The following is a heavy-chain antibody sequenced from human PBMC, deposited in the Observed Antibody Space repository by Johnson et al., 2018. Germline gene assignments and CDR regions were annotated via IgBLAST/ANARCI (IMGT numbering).Heavy chain of an antibody. CDR3: ARAGGGYDYVWGSYRYMNGMDV. Sequence: VQLVQSGGGLIQPGGSLRLSCAASGFTVSSNEMRWVRPAPGKGLEWVSSISGGSTYYADSRKGRFTISRDKSKNTLYLQMNSLRAEDTAVYYCARAGGGYDYVWGSYRYMNGMDVWGQGTRSPSP. J-gene: IGHJ6*02. V-gene: IGHV3-38-3*01. CDR2: ISGGST. D-gene: IGHD3-16*02. CDR1: GFTVSSNE.